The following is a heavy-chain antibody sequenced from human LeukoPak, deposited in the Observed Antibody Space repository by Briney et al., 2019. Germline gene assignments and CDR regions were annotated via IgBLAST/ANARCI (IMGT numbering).Heavy chain of an antibody. J-gene: IGHJ4*02. Sequence: GGSLRLSCVASGFPFKGYWMTWVRQSPGKGLDWVANIKPDGSETNYLDSVKGRFPISRDNARDSLFLEMNNLRVDDTAVYYCARDGGELWPLDEWGQGILVTVSS. V-gene: IGHV3-7*01. CDR2: IKPDGSET. D-gene: IGHD3-10*01. CDR3: ARDGGELWPLDE. CDR1: GFPFKGYW.